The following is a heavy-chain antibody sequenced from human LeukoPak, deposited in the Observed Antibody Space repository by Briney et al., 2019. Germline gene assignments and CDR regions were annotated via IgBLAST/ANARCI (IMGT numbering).Heavy chain of an antibody. D-gene: IGHD4-17*01. Sequence: GGSPRLSCAASGFTFSSYSMNWVRQAPGKGLEWVSSISSSSSYIYYADSVKGRFTISRDNAKNSLYLQMNSLRDEDTAVYYCARDPYDYGDYWDDYWGQGTLVTVSS. CDR3: ARDPYDYGDYWDDY. CDR1: GFTFSSYS. V-gene: IGHV3-21*01. J-gene: IGHJ4*02. CDR2: ISSSSSYI.